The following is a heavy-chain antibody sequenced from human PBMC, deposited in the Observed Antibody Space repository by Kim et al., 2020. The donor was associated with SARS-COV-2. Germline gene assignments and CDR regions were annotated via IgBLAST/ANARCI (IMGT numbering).Heavy chain of an antibody. J-gene: IGHJ6*02. Sequence: GGSLRLSCAASGFTFSSYDMHWVRQATGKGLEWVSAIGTAGDTYYPGSVKGRFTISRENAKNSLYLQMNSLRAGDTAVYYCARGDILTGYTLNYYYYYGMDVWGQGPTVTVSS. CDR3: ARGDILTGYTLNYYYYYGMDV. CDR1: GFTFSSYD. D-gene: IGHD3-9*01. CDR2: IGTAGDT. V-gene: IGHV3-13*01.